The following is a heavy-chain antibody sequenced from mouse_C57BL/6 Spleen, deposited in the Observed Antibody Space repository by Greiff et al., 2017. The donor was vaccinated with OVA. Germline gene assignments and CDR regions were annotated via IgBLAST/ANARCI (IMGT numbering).Heavy chain of an antibody. J-gene: IGHJ3*01. V-gene: IGHV5-17*01. D-gene: IGHD2-3*01. CDR2: ISSGSSTI. CDR3: ARMDDGYPAWFAY. CDR1: GFTFSDYG. Sequence: EVQLVESGGGLVKPGGSLKLSCAASGFTFSDYGMHWVRQAPEKGLEWVAYISSGSSTIYYADTVKGRFTISRDNAKNTLFLQMTSLRSEDTAMYYCARMDDGYPAWFAYWGQGTLVTVSA.